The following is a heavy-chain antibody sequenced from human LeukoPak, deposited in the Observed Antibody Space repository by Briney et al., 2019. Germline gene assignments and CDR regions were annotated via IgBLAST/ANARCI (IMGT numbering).Heavy chain of an antibody. CDR3: ARARPCPQARYFHY. CDR1: GGSISSYY. Sequence: PSETLSLTCTVSGGSISSYYWSWIRQPAGRGLEWIGRIYTSGSTNYNPSLKSRVTMSVDTSKNQFSLKLSSVTAADTAVYFFARARPCPQARYFHYWGQGTLVTVYS. V-gene: IGHV4-4*07. J-gene: IGHJ4*02. CDR2: IYTSGST.